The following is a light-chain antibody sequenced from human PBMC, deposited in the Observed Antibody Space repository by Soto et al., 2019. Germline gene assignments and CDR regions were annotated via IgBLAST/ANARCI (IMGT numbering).Light chain of an antibody. J-gene: IGKJ2*01. CDR1: PSINSW. Sequence: DIQMTQSPSTLSASVGDRVTITCRASPSINSWLAWYQQKPGKAPKLLIYKASSLQSGVPSRFSGSGSGTEFTLTISSLQPDDFATYYCQQYTTYPYTFGQGTKLEIK. CDR3: QQYTTYPYT. CDR2: KAS. V-gene: IGKV1-5*03.